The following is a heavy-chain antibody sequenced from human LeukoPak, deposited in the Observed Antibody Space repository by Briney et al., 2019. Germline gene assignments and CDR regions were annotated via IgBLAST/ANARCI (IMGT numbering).Heavy chain of an antibody. CDR2: ISAYNDNT. CDR1: GYTFSSYG. CDR3: ARGGVGDPTFDY. Sequence: EASVKVSCKTSGYTFSSYGISWVRQAPGQGLEWMGWISAYNDNTNYAQNLQGRVTMTTDTPTSTAYMELRSLRSDDTAVYYCARGGVGDPTFDYWGQGTLVTVSS. D-gene: IGHD3-10*01. V-gene: IGHV1-18*01. J-gene: IGHJ4*02.